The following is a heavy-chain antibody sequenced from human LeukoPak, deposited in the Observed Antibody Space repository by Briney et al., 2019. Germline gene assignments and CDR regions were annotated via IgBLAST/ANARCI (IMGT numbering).Heavy chain of an antibody. Sequence: PGGSLRLSCAASGFTFSSYSMNWVRQAPGKGLEWASSISSSSSYIYYADSVKGRFTISRDNAKNSLYLQMNSLRAEDTAVYYCARDGPYSSGWYDYWGQGTLVTVSS. V-gene: IGHV3-21*01. J-gene: IGHJ4*02. CDR3: ARDGPYSSGWYDY. CDR2: ISSSSSYI. CDR1: GFTFSSYS. D-gene: IGHD6-19*01.